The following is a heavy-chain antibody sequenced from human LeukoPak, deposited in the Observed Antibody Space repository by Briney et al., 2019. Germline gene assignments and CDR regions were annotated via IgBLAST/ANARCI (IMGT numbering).Heavy chain of an antibody. CDR1: GYTFTGYY. CDR3: ASPLWFLGAFDI. J-gene: IGHJ3*02. D-gene: IGHD3-10*01. Sequence: ASVKVSCKASGYTFTGYYIHWVRQAPGQGLEWMGWINPYSGGTNYAQKFQGRVTMTRDTSISTAYMELSRLRSDDTAVYYCASPLWFLGAFDIWGQGTMVAVSS. CDR2: INPYSGGT. V-gene: IGHV1-2*02.